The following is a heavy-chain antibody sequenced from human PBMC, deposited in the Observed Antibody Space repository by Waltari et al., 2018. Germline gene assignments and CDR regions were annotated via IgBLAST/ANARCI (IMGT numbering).Heavy chain of an antibody. Sequence: QVHLVQSGAEVKTPGASVKVSCKASAYTFSTYGLTWVRQAPGQGLEWLGWISAHDGNTNYAPSLQDRVTQTTDTSTYTAYMELNSLRPDDTAVYYCATAVGGNMEFDSWGHGSLVTVSS. V-gene: IGHV1-18*01. CDR1: AYTFSTYG. D-gene: IGHD6-19*01. J-gene: IGHJ4*01. CDR3: ATAVGGNMEFDS. CDR2: ISAHDGNT.